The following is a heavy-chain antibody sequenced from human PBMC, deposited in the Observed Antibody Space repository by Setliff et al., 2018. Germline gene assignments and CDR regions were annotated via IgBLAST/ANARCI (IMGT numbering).Heavy chain of an antibody. D-gene: IGHD5-12*01. CDR2: INAASGDT. Sequence: ASVKVSCKASGYTFTNYAMTWMRQAPGQGLEWMGRINAASGDTKYSQSFQGRVTMTRNTSISTAYMELSSLRSEYTAVYYCARERGDIVTTTSYYYYLDVWGKGTTVTVSS. J-gene: IGHJ6*03. CDR3: ARERGDIVTTTSYYYYLDV. CDR1: GYTFTNYA. V-gene: IGHV1-8*02.